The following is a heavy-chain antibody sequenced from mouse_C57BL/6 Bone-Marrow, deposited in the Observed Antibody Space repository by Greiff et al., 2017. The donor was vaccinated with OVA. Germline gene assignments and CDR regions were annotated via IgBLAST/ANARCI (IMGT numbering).Heavy chain of an antibody. CDR3: TRLLRYYFDY. V-gene: IGHV1-15*01. J-gene: IGHJ2*01. CDR2: IDPETGGT. CDR1: GYTFPDYE. Sequence: VQLQQSGAELVRPGASVTLSCKASGYTFPDYEMHWVKQTPVHGLEWIGAIDPETGGTAYNQKFKGKAILTADKSSSTAYMELRSLTSEDSAVYYCTRLLRYYFDYWGQGTTLTGSS. D-gene: IGHD1-1*01.